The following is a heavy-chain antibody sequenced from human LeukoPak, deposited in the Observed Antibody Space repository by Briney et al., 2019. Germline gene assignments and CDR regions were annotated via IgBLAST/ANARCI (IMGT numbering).Heavy chain of an antibody. CDR1: GFTFDDYA. CDR2: ISWNSGSI. V-gene: IGHV3-9*01. Sequence: PGGSLRLSCAASGFTFDDYAMHWVRQAPGKGLEWVSGISWNSGSIGYADSVKGRSTISRDNAKNSLYLQVNSLRAEDTALYYCAKDSGRPYDSSGYSAYYFDYWGQGTLVTVSS. CDR3: AKDSGRPYDSSGYSAYYFDY. D-gene: IGHD3-22*01. J-gene: IGHJ4*02.